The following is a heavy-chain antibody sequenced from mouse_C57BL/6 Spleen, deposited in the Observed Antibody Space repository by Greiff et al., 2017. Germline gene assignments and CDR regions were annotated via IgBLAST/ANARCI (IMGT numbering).Heavy chain of an antibody. CDR3: TRFGDYDVYYFDY. Sequence: QVHVKQSGAELVRPGASVTLSCKASGYTFTDYEMHWVKQTPVHGLEWIGAIDPETGGTAYNQKFKGKAILTADKSSSTAYMELRSLTSEDSAVYYCTRFGDYDVYYFDYWGQGTTLTVSS. CDR2: IDPETGGT. V-gene: IGHV1-15*01. D-gene: IGHD2-4*01. CDR1: GYTFTDYE. J-gene: IGHJ2*01.